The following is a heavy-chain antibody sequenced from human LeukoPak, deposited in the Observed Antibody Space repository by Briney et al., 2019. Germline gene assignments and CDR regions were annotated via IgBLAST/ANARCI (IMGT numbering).Heavy chain of an antibody. CDR2: IWYDGSNK. J-gene: IGHJ6*04. CDR3: SRVGSYCSGGSCYIFYFYGMDV. Sequence: PGRSLRLSCAASGFTFSSYGTHWVRQAPGKGLEWVAVIWYDGSNKYYADSVKGRFTISRDNSKNTLYLQMNSLRAEDTAVYYCSRVGSYCSGGSCYIFYFYGMDVWGKGTTVTVSS. CDR1: GFTFSSYG. V-gene: IGHV3-33*01. D-gene: IGHD2-15*01.